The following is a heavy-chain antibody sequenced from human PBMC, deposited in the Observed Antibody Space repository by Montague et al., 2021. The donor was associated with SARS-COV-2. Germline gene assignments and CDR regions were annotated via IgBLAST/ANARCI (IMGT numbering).Heavy chain of an antibody. CDR1: GDSVSMESAA. CDR2: TYYRSKWYN. D-gene: IGHD1-26*01. CDR3: ARISASSDY. Sequence: CAISGDSVSMESAARNWIRQSPSIGLEWQGGTYYRSKWYNDYAVSVKSRITINPDTSKNQISLQLNSVTPEDTAVYYCARISASSDYWGQGTLVTVSS. J-gene: IGHJ4*02. V-gene: IGHV6-1*01.